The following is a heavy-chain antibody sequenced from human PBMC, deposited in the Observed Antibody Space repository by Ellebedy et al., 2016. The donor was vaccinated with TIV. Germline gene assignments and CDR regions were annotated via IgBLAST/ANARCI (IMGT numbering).Heavy chain of an antibody. Sequence: PGGSLRLSCAASGFTFTSYSMNWVRQAPGKGLEWVSSISSTGYYIYYADSVKGRFTISRDDARNSLFLKMNSLRADDTAVYYCARSGEHDSWGQGTLVTVSS. D-gene: IGHD1-26*01. CDR3: ARSGEHDS. CDR2: ISSTGYYI. V-gene: IGHV3-21*01. CDR1: GFTFTSYS. J-gene: IGHJ4*02.